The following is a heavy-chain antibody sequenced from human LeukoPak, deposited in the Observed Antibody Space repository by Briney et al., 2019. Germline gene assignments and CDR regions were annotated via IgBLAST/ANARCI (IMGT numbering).Heavy chain of an antibody. V-gene: IGHV3-30*04. CDR2: ISYDGSYY. CDR3: ARGSPNRYCSGGSCYFDY. D-gene: IGHD2-15*01. Sequence: GGSLRLSCAASGFTFSSYAMPWVRQAPGKGLEWVAVISYDGSYYYYADFVKGRFTISRDNSKNTLYLQMNSLRPEDTAVSYCARGSPNRYCSGGSCYFDYWGQGTLVTVAS. J-gene: IGHJ4*02. CDR1: GFTFSSYA.